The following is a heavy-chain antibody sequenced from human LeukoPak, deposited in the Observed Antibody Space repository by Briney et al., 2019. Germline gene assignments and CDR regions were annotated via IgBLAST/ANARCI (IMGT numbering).Heavy chain of an antibody. Sequence: SQTLSLTCTVSGGSISSGGYYWSWIRQHPGKGLEWIGYIYYSGSTYYNPSLKSRVTISVDTSKNQFSLKLSSVTAADTAVYYCARGTLYYDSSGYSLPADYWGQGTLVTVSS. CDR3: ARGTLYYDSSGYSLPADY. CDR2: IYYSGST. J-gene: IGHJ4*02. CDR1: GGSISSGGYY. D-gene: IGHD3-22*01. V-gene: IGHV4-31*03.